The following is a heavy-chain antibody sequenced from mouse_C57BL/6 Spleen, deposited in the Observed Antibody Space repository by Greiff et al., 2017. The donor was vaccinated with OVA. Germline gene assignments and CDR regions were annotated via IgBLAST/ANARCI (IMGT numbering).Heavy chain of an antibody. CDR2: IYPGDGDT. V-gene: IGHV1-82*01. Sequence: VQLLQSGPELAKPGASVKISCKASGYAFSSSWLNWVKKRPGQGLEWIGRIYPGDGDTNYNGKCKGKATLTADKSSSTAYLQLSSLTSEDSAVYFCAGGNTTVSGGDWGHGTTLT. CDR3: AGGNTTVSGGD. CDR1: GYAFSSSW. D-gene: IGHD1-1*01. J-gene: IGHJ2*01.